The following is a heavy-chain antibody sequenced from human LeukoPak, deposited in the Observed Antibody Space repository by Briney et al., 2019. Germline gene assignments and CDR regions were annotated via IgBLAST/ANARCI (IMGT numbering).Heavy chain of an antibody. CDR2: IIPIFGTA. V-gene: IGHV1-69*05. CDR1: RGTFSSYA. J-gene: IGHJ5*02. Sequence: ASVKVSCKASRGTFSSYAISWVRQAPGKGREWVGGIIPIFGTANYAQKFQGRVTITTDESTSTAYMELSSLRSEDTAVYYCAGLLGCCSGGSCYNNWFDPWGQGTLVTVSS. D-gene: IGHD2-15*01. CDR3: AGLLGCCSGGSCYNNWFDP.